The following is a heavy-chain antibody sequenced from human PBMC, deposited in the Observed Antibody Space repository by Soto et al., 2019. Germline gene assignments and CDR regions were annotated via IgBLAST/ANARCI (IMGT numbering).Heavy chain of an antibody. CDR3: ARSSVRGWSY. CDR2: ITHSGST. V-gene: IGHV4-34*01. Sequence: PSETLSLTCAVYGGSFSGYYWTWIRQPPGKGLEWIGEITHSGSTNYNPSLKGRVTISVDTSKNQFYLNLNSVTAADTAVYYCARSSVRGWSYWGQGTLVTVSS. J-gene: IGHJ4*02. D-gene: IGHD3-10*02. CDR1: GGSFSGYY.